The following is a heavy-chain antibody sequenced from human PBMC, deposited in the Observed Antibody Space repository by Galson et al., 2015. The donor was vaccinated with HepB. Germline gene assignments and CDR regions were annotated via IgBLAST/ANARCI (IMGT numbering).Heavy chain of an antibody. CDR3: ARDRGGGDYDILTGPVDY. V-gene: IGHV3-7*03. CDR1: GFTFSSYW. Sequence: SLRLSCAASGFTFSSYWMSWVRQAPGKGLEWVANIKQDGSEKYYVDSVKGRFTISRDNAKNSLYLQMNSLRAEDTAVYYCARDRGGGDYDILTGPVDYWGQGTLVTVSS. D-gene: IGHD3-9*01. CDR2: IKQDGSEK. J-gene: IGHJ4*02.